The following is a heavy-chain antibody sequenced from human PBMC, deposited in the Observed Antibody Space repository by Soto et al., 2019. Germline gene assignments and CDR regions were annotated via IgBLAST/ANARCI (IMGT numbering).Heavy chain of an antibody. CDR1: GGTFSSYS. Sequence: SVKVSCKASGGTFSSYSISWVRQAPGQGLEWMGGIIPIFGTANYAQKFQGRVTITRDASASTAYMELSSLRSEDTAVYYCAREDSSSWLNWFDPWGQGTLVTVSS. CDR2: IIPIFGTA. V-gene: IGHV1-69*05. J-gene: IGHJ5*02. CDR3: AREDSSSWLNWFDP. D-gene: IGHD6-13*01.